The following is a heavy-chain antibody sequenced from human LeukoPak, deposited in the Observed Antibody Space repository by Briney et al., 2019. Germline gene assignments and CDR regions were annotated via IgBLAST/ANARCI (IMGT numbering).Heavy chain of an antibody. CDR3: ARDLVRIAAADSFDY. V-gene: IGHV3-66*01. Sequence: GGSLRLSCAASGFTVSSNYMSWVRQAPGKGLEWVSVIYSGGSTYYADSVKGRFTISRDNSKNTLYLQMNSLRAEDTAVYYCARDLVRIAAADSFDYWGQGTLVTVSS. CDR2: IYSGGST. D-gene: IGHD6-13*01. J-gene: IGHJ4*02. CDR1: GFTVSSNY.